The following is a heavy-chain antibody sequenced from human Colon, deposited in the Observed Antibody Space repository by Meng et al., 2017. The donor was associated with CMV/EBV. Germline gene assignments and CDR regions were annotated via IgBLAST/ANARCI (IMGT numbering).Heavy chain of an antibody. Sequence: GGSLRLSCAASGFTFKNYAMSWVRQAPGKALEWVASISSGGATTRFADSVKGRFTISRDNSKNMVFLQVNILRAEDTAVYYCAKSEDSGFFYKPIDYWGQGTLVTVSS. D-gene: IGHD2/OR15-2a*01. CDR2: ISSGGATT. CDR1: GFTFKNYA. J-gene: IGHJ4*02. CDR3: AKSEDSGFFYKPIDY. V-gene: IGHV3-23*01.